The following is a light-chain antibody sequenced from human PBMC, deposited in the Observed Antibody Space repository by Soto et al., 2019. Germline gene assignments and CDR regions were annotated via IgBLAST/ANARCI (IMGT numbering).Light chain of an antibody. V-gene: IGKV3-20*01. CDR1: QSVNSN. CDR2: STS. Sequence: EIVMTQSPATLSVSPGERATLFCRASQSVNSNLAWYQQKPGQAPRLLIYSTSSRATGIPDRFSGSGSGTDFTLTISRLEPEDFAVYYCQQYGNSPWTFGQGTKVDNK. CDR3: QQYGNSPWT. J-gene: IGKJ1*01.